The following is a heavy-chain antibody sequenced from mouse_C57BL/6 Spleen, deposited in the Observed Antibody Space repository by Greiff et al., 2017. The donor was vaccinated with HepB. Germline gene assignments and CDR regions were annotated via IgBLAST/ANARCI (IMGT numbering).Heavy chain of an antibody. V-gene: IGHV2-5*01. D-gene: IGHD1-2*01. J-gene: IGHJ4*01. CDR2: IWRGGST. Sequence: QVQLKQSGPGLVQPSQSLSITCTVSGFSLTSYGVHWVRQSPGKGLEWLVVIWRGGSTDYNAAFMSRLSITKDNSKSQVFFKMNSLQADDTAIYYCAKNGDTTASYYYAMDYWGQGTSVTVSS. CDR1: GFSLTSYG. CDR3: AKNGDTTASYYYAMDY.